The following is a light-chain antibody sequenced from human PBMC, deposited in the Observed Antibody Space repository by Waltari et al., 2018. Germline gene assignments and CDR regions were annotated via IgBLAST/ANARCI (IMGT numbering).Light chain of an antibody. Sequence: QSALTQPPSASGSPGQSVTISCTGTSSDVGAYNYVSWYQQHPDKAPQLVIFEVSHRPSGVPDRFSGSKSGNTASLTVSGLQAEDEADYYCFSYAGSNNLVFGGGTKLTVL. CDR3: FSYAGSNNLV. J-gene: IGLJ2*01. V-gene: IGLV2-8*01. CDR2: EVS. CDR1: SSDVGAYNY.